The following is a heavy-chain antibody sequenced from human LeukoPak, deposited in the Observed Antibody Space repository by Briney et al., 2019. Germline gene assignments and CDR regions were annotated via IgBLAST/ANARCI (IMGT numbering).Heavy chain of an antibody. J-gene: IGHJ4*02. Sequence: GASVKVSCKASGYTFTSYGISWVRQAPGQGLEWMGWISAYNGNTNYAQKLQGRVTMTTDTSTSTAYMELRSLRSDDTAVYYCATTRGIAAAGAFDYWGQGTLVTVSS. V-gene: IGHV1-18*01. CDR3: ATTRGIAAAGAFDY. CDR2: ISAYNGNT. CDR1: GYTFTSYG. D-gene: IGHD6-13*01.